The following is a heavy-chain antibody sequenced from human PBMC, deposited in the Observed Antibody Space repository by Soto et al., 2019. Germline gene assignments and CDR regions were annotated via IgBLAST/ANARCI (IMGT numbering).Heavy chain of an antibody. J-gene: IGHJ4*02. D-gene: IGHD2-15*01. CDR1: GYTFTSYD. V-gene: IGHV1-8*01. Sequence: ASVKVSCKASGYTFTSYDINWVRQATGQGLEWMGWMNPNSGNTGYAQKFQGRVTITRDTSASTAYMELSSLRSEGTAVYYCARDLGGWPDYWGQGTLVTVSS. CDR3: ARDLGGWPDY. CDR2: MNPNSGNT.